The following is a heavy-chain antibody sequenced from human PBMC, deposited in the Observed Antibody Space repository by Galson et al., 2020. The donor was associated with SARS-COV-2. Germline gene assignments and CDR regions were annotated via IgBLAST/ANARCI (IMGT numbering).Heavy chain of an antibody. D-gene: IGHD1-26*01. CDR3: AKGTLRGSYYLDS. Sequence: GGSLRLSCAASGFTFGSYTLNWVRQAPGKGLEWVSSISSSSIYIYYADSVKGRFTISRDNAQNSLSLQMNSLRADDTAVYYCAKGTLRGSYYLDSWGQGTLVTVSS. J-gene: IGHJ4*02. CDR1: GFTFGSYT. V-gene: IGHV3-21*01. CDR2: ISSSSIYI.